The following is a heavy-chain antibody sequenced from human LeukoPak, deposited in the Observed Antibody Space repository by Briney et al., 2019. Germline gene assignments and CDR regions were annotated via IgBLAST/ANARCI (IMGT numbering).Heavy chain of an antibody. CDR3: ARGPFIRYYGSGPIPFDY. CDR2: IHEDGST. J-gene: IGHJ4*02. V-gene: IGHV4-4*02. D-gene: IGHD3-10*01. CDR1: GDSISSSEW. Sequence: SGTLPLTCAVSGDSISSSEWWTWVRQPPGRGLQWIGEIHEDGSTNYSPSPKSRVTISLDKSKNQFSLRLSSVTAADTAVYYCARGPFIRYYGSGPIPFDYWGQGTLVTVSS.